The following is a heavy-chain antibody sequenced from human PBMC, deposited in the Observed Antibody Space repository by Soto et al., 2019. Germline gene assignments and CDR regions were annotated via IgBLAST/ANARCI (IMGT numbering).Heavy chain of an antibody. Sequence: GGSLRLSCVVSGFTFADYAMHWVRQAPGGGLEWVSGINWNSAVIGYADSVKGRFTISRDNAKNALYLQMTSLRSEDTALYYCARDPSVTAIGRADHWGQGTLVTVS. CDR2: INWNSAVI. J-gene: IGHJ4*02. CDR1: GFTFADYA. V-gene: IGHV3-9*01. CDR3: ARDPSVTAIGRADH. D-gene: IGHD5-18*01.